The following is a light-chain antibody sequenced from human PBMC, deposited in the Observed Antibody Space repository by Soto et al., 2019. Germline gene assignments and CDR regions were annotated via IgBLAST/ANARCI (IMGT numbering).Light chain of an antibody. CDR3: SSYTSSSTPYV. Sequence: QSLLTQPASVSGSPGQSITISCTGTSRDFGGYNYVSWYQQHPGKAPKLMIYDVSNRPSGVSNRFSGSKSGNTASLTISGLQAEDEADYYCSSYTSSSTPYVFGTGTKVTVL. CDR2: DVS. CDR1: SRDFGGYNY. J-gene: IGLJ1*01. V-gene: IGLV2-14*01.